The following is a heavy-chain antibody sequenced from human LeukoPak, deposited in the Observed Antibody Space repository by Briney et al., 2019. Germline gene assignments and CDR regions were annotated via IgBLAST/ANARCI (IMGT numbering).Heavy chain of an antibody. CDR3: ASGCSYYYESSSTHYYYGMDV. D-gene: IGHD3-22*01. CDR2: MNSYNCNP. V-gene: IGHV1-8*01. CDR1: LYTLTCYH. J-gene: IGHJ6*01. Sequence: AAVLVSCHASLYTLTCYHIDWVRQATVQGLEGMGLMNSYNCNPYYPQKFQGRVTMTRNSSISTAYMELSRLRSEDTAVYYCASGCSYYYESSSTHYYYGMDVWGQGTRVTVSS.